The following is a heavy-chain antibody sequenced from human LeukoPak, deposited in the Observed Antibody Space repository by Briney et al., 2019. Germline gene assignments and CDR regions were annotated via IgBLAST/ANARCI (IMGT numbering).Heavy chain of an antibody. D-gene: IGHD6-6*01. Sequence: PSETLSLTCTVSGGSISSYYWSWIRQPPGKGLEWIGYIYYSGSTNYNPSLKGRVTISVDTSKNQFSLKLNSVTAADTAVYYCARDPSSSSEPYYFDYWGQGTLVTVSS. J-gene: IGHJ4*02. CDR2: IYYSGST. CDR3: ARDPSSSSEPYYFDY. CDR1: GGSISSYY. V-gene: IGHV4-59*01.